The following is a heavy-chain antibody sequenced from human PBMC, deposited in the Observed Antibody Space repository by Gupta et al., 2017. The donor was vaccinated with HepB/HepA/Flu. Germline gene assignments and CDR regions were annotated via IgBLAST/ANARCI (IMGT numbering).Heavy chain of an antibody. V-gene: IGHV3-23*01. J-gene: IGHJ4*02. CDR2: ISSGGGST. D-gene: IGHD2-8*01. Sequence: VQLLESGGGLVQPGGSLRLSCAASGFTFSNYGMTWVRQAPGKGLEWVSTISSGGGSTYYTDSVKGRFTMSRDKSKNTVFLHMNSLRAEDTALYYCAKDRGSVIMAYAMDSWVQGTLVTVSS. CDR3: AKDRGSVIMAYAMDS. CDR1: GFTFSNYG.